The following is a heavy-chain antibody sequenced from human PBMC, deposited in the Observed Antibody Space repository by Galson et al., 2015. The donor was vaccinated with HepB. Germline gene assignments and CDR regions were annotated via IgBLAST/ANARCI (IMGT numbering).Heavy chain of an antibody. D-gene: IGHD4-17*01. CDR2: ISYDGSNK. CDR3: AKARTLLNYGDYVGGVFDY. CDR1: GFTFSSYG. V-gene: IGHV3-30*18. Sequence: SLRLPCAASGFTFSSYGMHWVRQAPGKGLEWVAVISYDGSNKYYADSVKGRFTISRDNSKNTLYLQMNSLRAEDTAVYYCAKARTLLNYGDYVGGVFDYWGQGTLVTVSS. J-gene: IGHJ4*02.